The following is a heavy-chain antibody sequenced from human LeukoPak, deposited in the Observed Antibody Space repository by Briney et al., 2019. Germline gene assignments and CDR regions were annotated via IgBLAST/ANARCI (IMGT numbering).Heavy chain of an antibody. CDR2: IYYSGST. CDR3: ARDRAYYYDSSGYHGAFDI. D-gene: IGHD3-22*01. Sequence: SETLSLTCTVSGGSISSSSYYWGWIRQPPGKGLEWIGRIYYSGSTYYNPSLKSRVTISVDTSKTQLSLKLNSVTAADTAVYYCARDRAYYYDSSGYHGAFDIWGQGTLVTVSS. J-gene: IGHJ3*02. CDR1: GGSISSSSYY. V-gene: IGHV4-39*07.